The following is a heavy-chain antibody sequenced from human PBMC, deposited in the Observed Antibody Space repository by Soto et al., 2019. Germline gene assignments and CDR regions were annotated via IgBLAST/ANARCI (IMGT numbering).Heavy chain of an antibody. CDR3: ARDLRCSSTSCSYFDY. D-gene: IGHD2-2*01. V-gene: IGHV4-4*07. CDR1: GGSISSYY. CDR2: IYTSGST. Sequence: SETLSLTCTVSGGSISSYYWSWIRQPAGKGLEWIGRIYTSGSTNYNPSLKSRVTMSVDTSKNQFSLKLSSVTAADTAVYYCARDLRCSSTSCSYFDYWGQGTLVTVSS. J-gene: IGHJ4*02.